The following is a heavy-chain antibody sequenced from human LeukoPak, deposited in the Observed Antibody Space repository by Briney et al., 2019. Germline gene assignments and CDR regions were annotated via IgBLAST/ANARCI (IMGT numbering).Heavy chain of an antibody. D-gene: IGHD4-23*01. CDR2: IYYIGST. CDR1: GGSLSNGSYH. CDR3: AIDRYGGNRFDY. Sequence: SESLSLPRTVSGGSLSNGSYHGSWPRHPPGRGLEWIGYIYYIGSTNYNPSLKIRVTISLDTSKSQFSLNLRSVTAADTAVYYCAIDRYGGNRFDYCGQGTLVTVSS. V-gene: IGHV4-61*01. J-gene: IGHJ4*02.